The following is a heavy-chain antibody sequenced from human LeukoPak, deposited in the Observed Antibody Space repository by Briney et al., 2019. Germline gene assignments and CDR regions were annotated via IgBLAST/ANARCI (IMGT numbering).Heavy chain of an antibody. CDR3: ARGNVGIGFYWYFDL. CDR2: ISYDGSNK. J-gene: IGHJ2*01. CDR1: GFTFSSYA. V-gene: IGHV3-30-3*01. D-gene: IGHD7-27*01. Sequence: GGSLRLSCAASGFTFSSYAMHWVRQAPGKGLEWVAVISYDGSNKYYADSVKGRFTISRDNSKNTLYLQMNSLRAEDTAVYYCARGNVGIGFYWYFDLWGRGTLVTVSS.